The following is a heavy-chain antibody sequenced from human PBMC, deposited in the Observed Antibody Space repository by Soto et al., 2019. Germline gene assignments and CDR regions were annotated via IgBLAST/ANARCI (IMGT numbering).Heavy chain of an antibody. J-gene: IGHJ4*02. CDR3: ARGGSGYTWFNEF. CDR1: GGLFSSYP. V-gene: IGHV1-69*01. CDR2: ISPVFQTA. Sequence: QEQLVQSGAEVKKPGSSVKVSCKASGGLFSSYPISWVRQVPGQGLEWMGGISPVFQTAYYTQRFQDRVTITADESTNTAYMELSSLRSEDTAIYYCARGGSGYTWFNEFWGQGTLVTVSS. D-gene: IGHD3-22*01.